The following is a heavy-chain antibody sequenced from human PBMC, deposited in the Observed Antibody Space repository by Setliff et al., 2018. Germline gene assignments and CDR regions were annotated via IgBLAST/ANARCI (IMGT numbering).Heavy chain of an antibody. CDR1: GDSISRNYY. CDR3: ARDRWGLNWFDP. V-gene: IGHV4-38-2*02. CDR2: IYDSETT. J-gene: IGHJ5*02. D-gene: IGHD3-16*01. Sequence: SETLSLTCTVSGDSISRNYYWGWIRQPPGKGLEWIGSIYDSETTYYNPPLNGRVTISVDTSKKEISLKVTSVTAADTAVYYCARDRWGLNWFDPWGQGALVTVSS.